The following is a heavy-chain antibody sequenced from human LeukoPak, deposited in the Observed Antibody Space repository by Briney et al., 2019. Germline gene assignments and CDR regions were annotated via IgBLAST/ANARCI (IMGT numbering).Heavy chain of an antibody. CDR2: INHSGST. CDR3: ARPSLGGRQDDAFDI. V-gene: IGHV4-34*01. J-gene: IGHJ3*02. Sequence: KPSETLSLTCAVYGGSFSGYYWSWIRQPPGKGLEWIGEINHSGSTNYNPSLKSRVTISVDTSKNQFSLKLSSVTAEDTAVYYCARPSLGGRQDDAFDIWGQGTMVTVSS. D-gene: IGHD3-3*01. CDR1: GGSFSGYY.